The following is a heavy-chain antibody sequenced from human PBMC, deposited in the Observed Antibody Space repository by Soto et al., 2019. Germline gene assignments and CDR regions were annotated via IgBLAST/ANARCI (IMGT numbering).Heavy chain of an antibody. CDR3: ARQLRFLEWLSPGAYYFDY. D-gene: IGHD3-3*01. CDR1: GGSISSSSYY. Sequence: SETLSLTCTISGGSISSSSYYWGWIRQPPGKGLEWIGSIYYSGSTYYNPSLKSRVTISVDTSKNQFSLKLSSVTAADTAVYYCARQLRFLEWLSPGAYYFDYWGQGTLVTVSS. J-gene: IGHJ4*02. V-gene: IGHV4-39*01. CDR2: IYYSGST.